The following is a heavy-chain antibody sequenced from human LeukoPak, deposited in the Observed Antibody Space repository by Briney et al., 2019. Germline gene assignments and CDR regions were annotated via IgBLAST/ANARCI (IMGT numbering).Heavy chain of an antibody. CDR1: GYSFTSYW. Sequence: PGESLKISCKGSGYSFTSYWIGWVRQMPGKGLEWMGIIYPGDSDTRYSPSFQGQVTISADKSISTAYLQWSSLKASDTAMYYCARRSDRHCSGGSCYPSNWFDPWGQGTLVTVSS. J-gene: IGHJ5*02. CDR2: IYPGDSDT. CDR3: ARRSDRHCSGGSCYPSNWFDP. V-gene: IGHV5-51*01. D-gene: IGHD2-15*01.